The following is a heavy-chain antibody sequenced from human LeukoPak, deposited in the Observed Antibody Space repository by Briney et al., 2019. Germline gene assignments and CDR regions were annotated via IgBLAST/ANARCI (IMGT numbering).Heavy chain of an antibody. J-gene: IGHJ5*02. D-gene: IGHD2-15*01. CDR1: GGSISSSSYY. V-gene: IGHV4-39*07. CDR3: ARARAVVVVAATIRGIPNWFDP. CDR2: IYYSGST. Sequence: SETLSLTCTVSGGSISSSSYYWGWIRQPPGKGLEWIGSIYYSGSTYYNPSLKSRVTISVDTSKNQFSLKLSSVTAADTAVYYCARARAVVVVAATIRGIPNWFDPWGQGTLVTVSS.